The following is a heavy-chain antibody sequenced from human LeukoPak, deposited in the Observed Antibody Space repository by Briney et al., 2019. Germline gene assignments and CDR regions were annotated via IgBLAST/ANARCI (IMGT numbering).Heavy chain of an antibody. V-gene: IGHV1-46*01. CDR3: ASYHNRIGFDY. J-gene: IGHJ4*02. CDR1: GYTFTSYY. D-gene: IGHD2/OR15-2a*01. Sequence: ASVKVSCKASGYTFTSYYMHWVRQAPGQGLEWMGIINPSGGSTSYAQKFQGRVTMTRDMSTSTVYMELSSLRSENTAVYYCASYHNRIGFDYWGQGTLVTVSS. CDR2: INPSGGST.